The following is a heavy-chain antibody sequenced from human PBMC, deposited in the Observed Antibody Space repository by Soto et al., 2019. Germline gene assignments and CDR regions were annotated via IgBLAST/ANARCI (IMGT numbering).Heavy chain of an antibody. CDR1: GFPCGSYD. V-gene: IGHV3-23*01. CDR3: AKATATGGGAFDF. J-gene: IGHJ3*01. CDR2: ILVDGRT. Sequence: GSLRLSCAASGFPCGSYDMTWVRQAPGKGLEWVSTILVDGRTFYVDSVKGRFTISRDNSRNTVYLQMNSLTAGDTALYYCAKATATGGGAFDFCGQGTMVTVSS. D-gene: IGHD2-8*02.